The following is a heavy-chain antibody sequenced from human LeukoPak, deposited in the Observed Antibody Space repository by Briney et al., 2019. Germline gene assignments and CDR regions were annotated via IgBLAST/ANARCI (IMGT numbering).Heavy chain of an antibody. Sequence: SETLSLTCTVSGGSISSYYWSWIRQPAGKGLEWIGRIYTSGSINYNPSLKSRVTMSVDTSKNQFSLKLSSVTAADTAVYYCARAVVITALDYYFDYWGQGTLVTVSS. CDR2: IYTSGSI. D-gene: IGHD3-22*01. V-gene: IGHV4-4*07. CDR3: ARAVVITALDYYFDY. CDR1: GGSISSYY. J-gene: IGHJ4*02.